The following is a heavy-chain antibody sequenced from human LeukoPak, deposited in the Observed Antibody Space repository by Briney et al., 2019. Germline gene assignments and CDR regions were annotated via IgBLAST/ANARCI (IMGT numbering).Heavy chain of an antibody. CDR3: ARSGVVPAAAINWFDP. V-gene: IGHV3-48*01. CDR1: GFPFTSYS. D-gene: IGHD2-2*01. J-gene: IGHJ5*02. CDR2: ISSSSSTI. Sequence: QSGGTLRLSCTPSGFPFTSYSTHWALQASGKGVYCISYISSSSSTIYYASPVKRRFTISGDNAKNSLYLQINSLTAEKTAVYYCARSGVVPAAAINWFDPWGQGTLVTVSS.